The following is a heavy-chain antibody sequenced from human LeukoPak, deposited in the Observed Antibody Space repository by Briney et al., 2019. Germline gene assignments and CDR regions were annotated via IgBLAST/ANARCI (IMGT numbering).Heavy chain of an antibody. CDR1: GGSISSYY. V-gene: IGHV4-4*07. J-gene: IGHJ4*02. CDR3: ARDQRRSGWYYFDY. CDR2: IYTSGST. D-gene: IGHD6-19*01. Sequence: PSETLSLTCTVSGGSISSYYWSWIRQPAGKGLEWIGRIYTSGSTNYNPCLKSRVTMSVDTSKNQFALKLSSVTAADTAVYYCARDQRRSGWYYFDYWGQGTLVTVSS.